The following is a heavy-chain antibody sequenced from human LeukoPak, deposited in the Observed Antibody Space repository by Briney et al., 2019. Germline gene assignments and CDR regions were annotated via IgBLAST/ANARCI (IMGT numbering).Heavy chain of an antibody. CDR2: IYYSGST. CDR3: ARWSAGSTSSHTPVLTGAGNYFDY. CDR1: GGSISSGGYY. Sequence: SQTLSLTCTVSGGSISSGGYYWSWIRQHPGKGLEWIGYIYYSGSTYYNPSLKSRVTISVDTSKNQFSLKLSSVTAADTAVYYCARWSAGSTSSHTPVLTGAGNYFDYWGQGILVTVSS. V-gene: IGHV4-31*03. D-gene: IGHD2-2*01. J-gene: IGHJ4*02.